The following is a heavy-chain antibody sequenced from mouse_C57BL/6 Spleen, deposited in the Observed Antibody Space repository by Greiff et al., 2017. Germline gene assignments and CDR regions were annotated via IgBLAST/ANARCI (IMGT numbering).Heavy chain of an antibody. CDR1: GYTFTNYW. CDR2: IYPGGGYT. V-gene: IGHV1-63*01. D-gene: IGHD2-3*01. CDR3: ASGIYDGYSYYFDY. Sequence: LVESGAELVRPGTSVKMSCKASGYTFTNYWIGWAKQRPGHGLEWIGDIYPGGGYTNYNEKFKGKATLTADKSSSTAYMQFSSLTSEDSAIYYCASGIYDGYSYYFDYWGQGTTLTVSS. J-gene: IGHJ2*01.